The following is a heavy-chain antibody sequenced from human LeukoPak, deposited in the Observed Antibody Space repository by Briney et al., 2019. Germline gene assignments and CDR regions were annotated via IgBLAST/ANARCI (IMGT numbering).Heavy chain of an antibody. V-gene: IGHV3-23*01. Sequence: PGGSLRLSCAASGFIFRNHAMNWVRQAPGQGLEWVSGVGASGGSTFNTDSVKGRFSISRDNSKNTLYLEMNSLRPEDTALYYCAKSLGNQGVIDYWGQGTLVTVSS. J-gene: IGHJ4*02. D-gene: IGHD3-10*01. CDR1: GFIFRNHA. CDR3: AKSLGNQGVIDY. CDR2: VGASGGST.